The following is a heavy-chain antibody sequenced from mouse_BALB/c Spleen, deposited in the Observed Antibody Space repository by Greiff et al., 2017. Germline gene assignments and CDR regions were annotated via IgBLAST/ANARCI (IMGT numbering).Heavy chain of an antibody. CDR1: GFSLSTSGMG. J-gene: IGHJ4*01. V-gene: IGHV8-5*01. CDR3: ARRAYYGNYGTMDY. CDR2: IWWDDNK. Sequence: QVTLKVCGPGILQPSQTLSLTCSFSGFSLSTSGMGVGWIRQPSGVGLEWLADIWWDDNKYYNPSLKSRLTISKDTSSNQVFLKITSVDTADTATYYCARRAYYGNYGTMDYWGQGTSVTVSA. D-gene: IGHD2-10*01.